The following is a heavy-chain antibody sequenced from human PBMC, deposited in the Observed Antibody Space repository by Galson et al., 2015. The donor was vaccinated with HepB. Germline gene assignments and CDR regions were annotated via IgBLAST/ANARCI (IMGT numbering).Heavy chain of an antibody. CDR2: TYYRSKWYN. Sequence: CAISGDSVSSNSAAWNWIRQSPSRGLEWLGRTYYRSKWYNDYAVSVKSRITINPDTSKNQFSLQLNSVTPEDTAVYYCAREPLGRGIVVVVAATEPRFDPWGQGTLVTISS. D-gene: IGHD2-15*01. CDR3: AREPLGRGIVVVVAATEPRFDP. V-gene: IGHV6-1*01. J-gene: IGHJ5*02. CDR1: GDSVSSNSAA.